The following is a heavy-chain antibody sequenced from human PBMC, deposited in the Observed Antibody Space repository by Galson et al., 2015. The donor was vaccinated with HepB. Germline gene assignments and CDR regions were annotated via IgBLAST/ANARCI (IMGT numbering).Heavy chain of an antibody. D-gene: IGHD2-2*01. CDR2: ISAYNGNT. J-gene: IGHJ6*02. Sequence: SVKVSCKASGYTFTSYGISWVRQAPGQGLEWMGWISAYNGNTNYAQKLQGRVTMTTDTSTSTAYMELRSLRSDDTAVYYCARDATVSCSSTSCYEHYYYGMDVWGQGTTVTVSS. CDR1: GYTFTSYG. V-gene: IGHV1-18*04. CDR3: ARDATVSCSSTSCYEHYYYGMDV.